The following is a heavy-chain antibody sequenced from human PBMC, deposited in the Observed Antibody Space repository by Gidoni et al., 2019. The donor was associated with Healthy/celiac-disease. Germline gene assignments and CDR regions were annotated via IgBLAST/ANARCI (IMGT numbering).Heavy chain of an antibody. V-gene: IGHV4-59*01. J-gene: IGHJ3*02. D-gene: IGHD1-26*01. Sequence: QVQLQESGPGLVKPSETLSLTCTVSGGSISSYYWSWIRQPPGKGLEWIGYIYYSGSTNYNPSLKSRVTISVDTSKNQFSLKLSSVTAADTAVYYCARVGTRDDFDIWGQGTMVTVSS. CDR1: GGSISSYY. CDR3: ARVGTRDDFDI. CDR2: IYYSGST.